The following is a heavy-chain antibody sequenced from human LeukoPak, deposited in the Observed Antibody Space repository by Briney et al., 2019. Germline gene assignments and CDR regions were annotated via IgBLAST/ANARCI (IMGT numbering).Heavy chain of an antibody. D-gene: IGHD5-18*01. CDR3: ARGIQLISHWFDP. V-gene: IGHV4-34*01. J-gene: IGHJ5*02. CDR2: INHSGNT. Sequence: SETLSLTCAVYGGSFSGYYWSWIRQPPGKGLEWIGEINHSGNTNSNPSLKSRVTMSVDTSKNQFSLKLSSLTAADTAVYYCARGIQLISHWFDPWGQGTLVTVSS. CDR1: GGSFSGYY.